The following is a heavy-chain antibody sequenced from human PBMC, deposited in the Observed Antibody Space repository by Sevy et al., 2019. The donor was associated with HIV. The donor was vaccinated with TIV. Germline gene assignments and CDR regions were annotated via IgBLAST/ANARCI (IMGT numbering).Heavy chain of an antibody. CDR1: GFTFRSFS. D-gene: IGHD1-1*01. V-gene: IGHV3-33*01. CDR3: ARDSARVIVPTAGFDS. Sequence: GGSLRLSCSASGFTFRSFSMHWVRQAPGKGLEWVAAIWYDGRTKQYADSGKGRFTSSRDNSKSMLNLEMNSLGAEDTALYFCARDSARVIVPTAGFDSWGQGTVVTVSS. CDR2: IWYDGRTK. J-gene: IGHJ5*01.